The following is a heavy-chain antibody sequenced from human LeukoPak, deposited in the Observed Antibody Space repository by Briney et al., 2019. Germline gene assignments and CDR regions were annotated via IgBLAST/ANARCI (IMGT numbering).Heavy chain of an antibody. CDR2: INSDGSTT. CDR3: ARRSSGSPPYYFDY. V-gene: IGHV3-74*01. CDR1: GFTFTTYW. Sequence: PGGSLRLSCAASGFTFTTYWMHWVRQAPGKGLVWVSHINSDGSTTNYADSVKGRFTISRDNAKNTLDLQMNSPRAEDTAVYYCARRSSGSPPYYFDYWGQGTLVTVSS. D-gene: IGHD1-26*01. J-gene: IGHJ4*02.